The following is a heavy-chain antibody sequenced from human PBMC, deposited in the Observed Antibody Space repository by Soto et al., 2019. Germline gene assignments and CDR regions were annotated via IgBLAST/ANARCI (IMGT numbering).Heavy chain of an antibody. J-gene: IGHJ4*02. Sequence: QVQFVQSGAEVKKPGASVKVSCKASGYTFTTYAMHWVRQAPGQRLEWMGWINAGNGNTKYSQKFQGRLTITSDTSASTASMELSSLRSEDTAVYYCARESLWFGELLSYFDYWGQGSLITVSS. CDR3: ARESLWFGELLSYFDY. CDR2: INAGNGNT. V-gene: IGHV1-3*01. D-gene: IGHD3-10*01. CDR1: GYTFTTYA.